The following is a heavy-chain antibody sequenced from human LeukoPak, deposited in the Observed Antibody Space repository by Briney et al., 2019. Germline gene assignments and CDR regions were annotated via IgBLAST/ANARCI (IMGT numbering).Heavy chain of an antibody. CDR3: ARSPRRYCSSTSCSADYYYYYGMDV. Sequence: SQTLSLTCTVPGGSISSGGYYWSWIRQHPGKGLEWIGYIYYSGSTYYNPSLKSRVTISVDTSKNQFSLKLSSVTAADTAVYYCARSPRRYCSSTSCSADYYYYYGMDVWGQGTTVTVSS. CDR2: IYYSGST. J-gene: IGHJ6*02. V-gene: IGHV4-31*03. D-gene: IGHD2-2*01. CDR1: GGSISSGGYY.